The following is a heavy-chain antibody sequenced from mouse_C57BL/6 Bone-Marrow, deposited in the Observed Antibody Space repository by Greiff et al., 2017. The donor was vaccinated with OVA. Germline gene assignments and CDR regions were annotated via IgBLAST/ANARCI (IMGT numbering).Heavy chain of an antibody. V-gene: IGHV1-19*01. CDR3: AREGPPGAMDY. J-gene: IGHJ4*01. D-gene: IGHD6-1*01. CDR1: GYTFTDYY. CDR2: INPYNGGT. Sequence: EVQLQQSGPVLVKPGASVKMSCKASGYTFTDYYMNWVKQSHGKSLEWIGVINPYNGGTSYNQKFKGKATLTVDKSSSTAYMELNSLTSEDSAVYYCAREGPPGAMDYWGQGTSVTVSS.